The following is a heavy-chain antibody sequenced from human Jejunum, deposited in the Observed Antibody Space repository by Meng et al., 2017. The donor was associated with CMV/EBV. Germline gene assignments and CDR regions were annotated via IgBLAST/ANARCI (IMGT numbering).Heavy chain of an antibody. CDR1: TFSTYA. Sequence: TFSTYAMSWVRQVPGKGPEWVSSISEDGSTTYYGDSVKGRFTISRDNSKNTLYVQMNNVRADDSAVYYCCLGDFWSGSRYYYGMDVWGQGTTVTVSS. D-gene: IGHD3-3*01. V-gene: IGHV3-23*02. CDR3: CLGDFWSGSRYYYGMDV. J-gene: IGHJ6*02. CDR2: ISEDGSTT.